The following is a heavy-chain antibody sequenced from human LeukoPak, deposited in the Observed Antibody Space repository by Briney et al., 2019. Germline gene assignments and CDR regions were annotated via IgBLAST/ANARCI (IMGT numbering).Heavy chain of an antibody. V-gene: IGHV4-61*01. CDR1: GGSISSTSYY. CDR3: AREGSSAAAFDP. Sequence: PSETLSLTCTVSGGSISSTSYYWSWIRQPPGKGLEWIGYIYYSGSTNYNPSLKSRVTISVDTSKNQFSLKLSSVTAADTAVYYCAREGSSAAAFDPWGQGTLVTVSS. D-gene: IGHD2-2*01. CDR2: IYYSGST. J-gene: IGHJ5*02.